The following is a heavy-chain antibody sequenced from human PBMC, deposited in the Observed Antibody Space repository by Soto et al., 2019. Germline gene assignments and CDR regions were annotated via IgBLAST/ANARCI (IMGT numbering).Heavy chain of an antibody. D-gene: IGHD3-3*01. CDR1: GFTFSSYW. Sequence: PGGSLRLSCAASGFTFSSYWMSWVRQAPGKGLEWVANIKQDGSEKYYVDSVKGRFTISRDNAKNSLYLQMNSLRAEDTAVYYCARGYYDFWADAVNWFDPWGQGTLVTVSS. CDR2: IKQDGSEK. J-gene: IGHJ5*02. V-gene: IGHV3-7*01. CDR3: ARGYYDFWADAVNWFDP.